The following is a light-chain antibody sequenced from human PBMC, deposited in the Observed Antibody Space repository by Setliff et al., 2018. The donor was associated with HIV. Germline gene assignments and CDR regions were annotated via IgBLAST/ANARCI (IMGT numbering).Light chain of an antibody. V-gene: IGLV2-14*01. CDR1: ISDVGGFNY. CDR2: EVS. CDR3: SSYTSSSTPYV. J-gene: IGLJ1*01. Sequence: QSVLAQPASVSGSPGQSITISCTGTISDVGGFNYVSWYQQHPGKAPKLMIYEVSNRPSWISNRFSGSKSANTASLTISGLQAEDEADYYCSSYTSSSTPYVFGTGTKGTV.